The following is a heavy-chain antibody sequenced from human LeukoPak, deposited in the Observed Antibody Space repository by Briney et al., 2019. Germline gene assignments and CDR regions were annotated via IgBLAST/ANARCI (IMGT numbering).Heavy chain of an antibody. V-gene: IGHV4-39*01. CDR3: ASLLSYYYDSSGQANAFDI. J-gene: IGHJ3*02. CDR1: GGSISSSSYY. CDR2: IYYSGST. D-gene: IGHD3-22*01. Sequence: SETLSLTCTVSGGSISSSSYYWGWIRQPPGKGLEWIGSIYYSGSTYYNPSLKSRVTISVDTSKNQFSLKLSSVTAADTAVYYCASLLSYYYDSSGQANAFDIWGRGTMVTVSS.